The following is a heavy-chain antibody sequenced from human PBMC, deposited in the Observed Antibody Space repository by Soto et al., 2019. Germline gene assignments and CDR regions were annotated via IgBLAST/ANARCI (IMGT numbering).Heavy chain of an antibody. CDR1: GASINNNVYY. CDR3: ARMSYFYDKWYFDL. V-gene: IGHV4-30-4*01. J-gene: IGHJ2*01. CDR2: VYYSGST. Sequence: LSLTCTVSGASINNNVYYWSWIRQTPGKGLEWIGYVYYSGSTDYIPSLKSRLSMSIDKSQNRFTLKLNSVIAADTATYYCARMSYFYDKWYFDLWGRGTLVTVSS. D-gene: IGHD3-22*01.